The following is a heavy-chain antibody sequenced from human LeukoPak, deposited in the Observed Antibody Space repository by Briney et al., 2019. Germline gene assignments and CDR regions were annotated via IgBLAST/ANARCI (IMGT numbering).Heavy chain of an antibody. D-gene: IGHD3-10*01. Sequence: GGSLRLSCAASGFTFSSYSMNWVRQAPGKGLEWVSSISSSSSYIYYADSVKGRFTIPRDNAKNSLYLQMNSLRAEDTAVYYCARRDMDSGNFYYFDYWGQGTLVTVSS. CDR1: GFTFSSYS. V-gene: IGHV3-21*01. CDR2: ISSSSSYI. CDR3: ARRDMDSGNFYYFDY. J-gene: IGHJ4*02.